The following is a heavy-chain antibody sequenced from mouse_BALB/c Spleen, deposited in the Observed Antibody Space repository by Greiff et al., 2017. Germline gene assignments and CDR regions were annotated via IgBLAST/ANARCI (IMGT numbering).Heavy chain of an antibody. Sequence: EVKLMESGGGLVQPGGSRKLSCAASGFTFSSFGMHWVRQAPEKGLEWVAYISSGSSTIYYADTVKGRFTISRDNPKNTLFLQMTSLRSEDTAMYYCARWGTTAYYYAMDYWGQGTSVTVSS. CDR1: GFTFSSFG. CDR2: ISSGSSTI. V-gene: IGHV5-17*02. J-gene: IGHJ4*01. D-gene: IGHD1-2*01. CDR3: ARWGTTAYYYAMDY.